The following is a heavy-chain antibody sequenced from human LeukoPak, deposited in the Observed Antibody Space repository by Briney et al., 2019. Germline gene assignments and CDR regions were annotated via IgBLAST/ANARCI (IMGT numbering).Heavy chain of an antibody. Sequence: PGGSLRLSCVASGFTFSSHWMHWVRQVPGKGLVWVSRIDYEGGTTDYADSVEGRFTISRDNSKNTLYLQMNSLRAEDTAVYYCARGGSYLSAFDIWGQGTMVTVSS. V-gene: IGHV3-74*01. CDR3: ARGGSYLSAFDI. CDR1: GFTFSSHW. CDR2: IDYEGGTT. D-gene: IGHD1-26*01. J-gene: IGHJ3*02.